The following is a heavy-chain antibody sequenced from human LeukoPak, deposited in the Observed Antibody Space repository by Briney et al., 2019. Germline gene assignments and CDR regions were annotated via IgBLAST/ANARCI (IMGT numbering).Heavy chain of an antibody. V-gene: IGHV5-51*01. CDR2: TYPGDSDT. Sequence: GESLKISCKGSGYSFTSYWIGWVRQMPGKGLEWMGITYPGDSDTRYSPSFQGQVTISADKSISTAYLQWSSLKASDTAVYYCARLSFCSGGSCYYFDYWGQGTLVTVSS. J-gene: IGHJ4*02. D-gene: IGHD2-15*01. CDR3: ARLSFCSGGSCYYFDY. CDR1: GYSFTSYW.